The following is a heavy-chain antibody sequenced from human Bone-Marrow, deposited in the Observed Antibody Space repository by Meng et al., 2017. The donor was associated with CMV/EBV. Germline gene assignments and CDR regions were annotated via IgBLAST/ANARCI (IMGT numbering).Heavy chain of an antibody. D-gene: IGHD5-12*01. Sequence: GESLKISCAASGFTFSSYAMSWVRQAPGKGLEWVSAISGSGGSTYYADSVKGRFTISRDNSKNTLYLQMNSLRPEDTAVYYCAKWDLFYGGYTEDDYWGQGTLVTVSS. CDR3: AKWDLFYGGYTEDDY. CDR1: GFTFSSYA. J-gene: IGHJ4*02. CDR2: ISGSGGST. V-gene: IGHV3-23*01.